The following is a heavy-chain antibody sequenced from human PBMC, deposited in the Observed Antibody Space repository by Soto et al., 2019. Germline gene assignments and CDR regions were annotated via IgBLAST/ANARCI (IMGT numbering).Heavy chain of an antibody. J-gene: IGHJ4*02. CDR2: IYHSGST. Sequence: QLQLQESGSGLVKPSQTLSLTCAVSGGSISSGGYSWSWIRQPPGKGLEWIGYIYHSGSTYYNPSLKSRVTISVDRSKNQFSLKLSSVTAADTAVYYCARGDGDYEGYYFDYWGQGTLVTVSS. CDR3: ARGDGDYEGYYFDY. V-gene: IGHV4-30-2*01. CDR1: GGSISSGGYS. D-gene: IGHD4-17*01.